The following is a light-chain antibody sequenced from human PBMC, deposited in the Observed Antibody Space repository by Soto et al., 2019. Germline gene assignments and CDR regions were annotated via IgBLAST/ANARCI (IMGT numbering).Light chain of an antibody. Sequence: SYELTQPLSVSVALGQTAKITCGGNNIGNKNVHWYQQKPGQAPVLVIFRDDNRPSGIPERFSGSNSENTATLTISRAQAGDEADYYCQVWGSSTVVFGGGSKLTVL. J-gene: IGLJ2*01. CDR1: NIGNKN. CDR3: QVWGSSTVV. CDR2: RDD. V-gene: IGLV3-9*01.